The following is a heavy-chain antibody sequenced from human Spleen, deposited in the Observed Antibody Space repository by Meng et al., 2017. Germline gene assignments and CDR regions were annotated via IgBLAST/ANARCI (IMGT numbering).Heavy chain of an antibody. V-gene: IGHV3-23*01. D-gene: IGHD3-22*01. CDR1: GFTFNSYT. CDR2: ISGSGVSI. CDR3: ARSPIDKYDLSALPLDY. J-gene: IGHJ4*02. Sequence: GESLKISCVASGFTFNSYTMRWVRQAPGKGLAWVSTISGSGVSIYTADSVKGRFTISRDNSRNTVFLQINSLRVEDTAVYYCARSPIDKYDLSALPLDYWGQGTLVTVSS.